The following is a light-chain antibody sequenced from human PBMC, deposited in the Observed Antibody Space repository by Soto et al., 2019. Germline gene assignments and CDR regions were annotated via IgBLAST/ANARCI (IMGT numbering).Light chain of an antibody. CDR3: SSYTSSSTPVE. CDR1: SSDVGGYNY. CDR2: EVS. V-gene: IGLV2-14*01. Sequence: QSVLTQPASVSGSPGQSITISCTGTSSDVGGYNYVSWYQQHPGKAPKLMIYEVSNRPSGVSNRFSGSKSGNTASLTISGLQAEDEADYYCSSYTSSSTPVEFGGGTKVTVL. J-gene: IGLJ2*01.